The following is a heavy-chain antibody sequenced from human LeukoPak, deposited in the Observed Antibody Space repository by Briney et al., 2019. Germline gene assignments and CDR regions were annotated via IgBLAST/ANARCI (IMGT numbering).Heavy chain of an antibody. Sequence: SETLSLTCTVSGGSISSGDYYWIWIRQPPGKVLEWIGDIYNSENTKYNSSLESRVTISVDTSKNQFFLKLSSVTAADTAVYYCARFHSGPSGWYVLWYFDLWGRGTLVTVSS. V-gene: IGHV4-30-4*01. J-gene: IGHJ2*01. CDR3: ARFHSGPSGWYVLWYFDL. D-gene: IGHD6-19*01. CDR2: IYNSENT. CDR1: GGSISSGDYY.